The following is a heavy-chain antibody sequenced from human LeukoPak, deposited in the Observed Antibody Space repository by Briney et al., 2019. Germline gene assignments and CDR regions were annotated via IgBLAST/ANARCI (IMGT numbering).Heavy chain of an antibody. D-gene: IGHD6-13*01. J-gene: IGHJ6*02. CDR2: IIPTLGIA. CDR3: ARAAAGTLYGMDV. Sequence: SVKVSCKASGGTFSSYAISWVRQAPGQGLEWMGRIIPTLGIANYAQKFQGRVTITADKSTSTAYMELSSLRSEDTAVYYCARAAAGTLYGMDVWGQGTTVTVSS. CDR1: GGTFSSYA. V-gene: IGHV1-69*04.